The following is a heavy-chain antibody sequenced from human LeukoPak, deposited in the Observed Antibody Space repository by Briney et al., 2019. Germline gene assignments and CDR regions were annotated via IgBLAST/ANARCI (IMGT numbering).Heavy chain of an antibody. CDR2: INSDGSST. V-gene: IGHV3-74*01. Sequence: GGSLRLSCAASGLTFSSYWMHWVRQAPGKGLVWVSRINSDGSSTSYADSVKGRFTISRDNAKNTLYLQMNSLRAEDTAVYYCARDYVAAAGLCYWGQGTLVTVSS. J-gene: IGHJ4*02. CDR3: ARDYVAAAGLCY. D-gene: IGHD6-13*01. CDR1: GLTFSSYW.